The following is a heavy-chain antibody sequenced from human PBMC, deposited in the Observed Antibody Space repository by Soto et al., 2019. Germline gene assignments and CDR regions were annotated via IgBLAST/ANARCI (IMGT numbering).Heavy chain of an antibody. V-gene: IGHV4-38-2*01. J-gene: IGHJ4*02. CDR3: ARGRLEERVLFDY. CDR2: IYHSGST. Sequence: LPLTCAVSGYSISIVYYWGWIRQPPGKGLEWIGSIYHSGSTYYNPSLKSRVTISVDTSKKQFSLKLSSVTAADTAVYYCARGRLEERVLFDYWGKGTLVTVSS. D-gene: IGHD1-1*01. CDR1: GYSISIVYY.